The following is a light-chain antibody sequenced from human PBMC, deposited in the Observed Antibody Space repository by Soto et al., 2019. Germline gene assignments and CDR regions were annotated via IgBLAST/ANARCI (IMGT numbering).Light chain of an antibody. CDR3: CSYAGSSTSYV. CDR2: EVS. J-gene: IGLJ1*01. Sequence: SVLTQSASVSGSPGQSITISCTGTSSDFGSYNLVSWYQQHPGKAPKLMIYEVSKRPSGVSNRFSGSKSGNTASLTISGLQAEDEADYYCCSYAGSSTSYVFGTGTKVTVL. CDR1: SSDFGSYNL. V-gene: IGLV2-23*02.